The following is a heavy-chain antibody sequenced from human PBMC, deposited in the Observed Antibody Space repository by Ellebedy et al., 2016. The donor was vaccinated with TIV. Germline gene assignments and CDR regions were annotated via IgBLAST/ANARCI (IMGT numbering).Heavy chain of an antibody. CDR3: AKGAYPVPTFMAV. J-gene: IGHJ6*02. Sequence: PGGSLRLSCAASGFTTSGMHWVRQSPGKGLEWVAFIRSDGSAKYYAESVKGRFTISRDSSKNTLYLEMSRLRTEDTALYYCAKGAYPVPTFMAVWGQGTTVTVSS. CDR2: IRSDGSAK. CDR1: GFTTSG. V-gene: IGHV3-30*02. D-gene: IGHD4-17*01.